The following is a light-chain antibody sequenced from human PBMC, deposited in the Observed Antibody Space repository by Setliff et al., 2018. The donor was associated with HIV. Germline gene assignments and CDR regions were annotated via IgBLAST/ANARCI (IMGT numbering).Light chain of an antibody. CDR3: TSYSSNTTLGI. V-gene: IGLV2-14*03. CDR1: SSGVGGYNY. J-gene: IGLJ1*01. Sequence: QSALAQPASVSGSPGQSITISCSGTSSGVGGYNYVSWYQQHPGKAPKLMIYDVSNRPSGVSNRFSGSKSGNTASLTISGLQAEDEADYYCTSYSSNTTLGIFGTGTKVTVL. CDR2: DVS.